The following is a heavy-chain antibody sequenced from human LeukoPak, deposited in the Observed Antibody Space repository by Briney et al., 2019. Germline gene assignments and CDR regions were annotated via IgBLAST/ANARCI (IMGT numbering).Heavy chain of an antibody. D-gene: IGHD6-13*01. CDR1: GGSFSGYY. V-gene: IGHV4-34*01. CDR2: INHSGST. CDR3: ARGRRRAYSSSWYPIDY. J-gene: IGHJ4*02. Sequence: SETLSLTCAVYGGSFSGYYWSWIRQPPGKGLEWIGEINHSGSTNYNPSLKSRGTISVDTSKNQFSLKLSSVTAADTAVYYCARGRRRAYSSSWYPIDYWGQGTLVTVSS.